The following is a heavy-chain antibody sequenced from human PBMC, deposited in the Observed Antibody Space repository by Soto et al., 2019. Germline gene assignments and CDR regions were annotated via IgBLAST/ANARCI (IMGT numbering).Heavy chain of an antibody. CDR3: ARERLRETDGYNSCGFQH. V-gene: IGHV4-34*01. CDR2: INHSGST. D-gene: IGHD6-25*01. Sequence: PSETLSLTCAVYGGSFSGYYWSWIRQPPGKGLEWIGEINHSGSTNYNPSLKSRVTISVDTSKNQFSLKLSSVTAADTAVYYCARERLRETDGYNSCGFQHWGQGTLVT. J-gene: IGHJ1*01. CDR1: GGSFSGYY.